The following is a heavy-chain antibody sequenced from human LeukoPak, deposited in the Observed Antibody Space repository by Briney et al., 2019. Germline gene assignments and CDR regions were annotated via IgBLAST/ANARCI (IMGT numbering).Heavy chain of an antibody. Sequence: GGSLRLSCAASGFSFSEYYINWIRQAPGKGLEWVSHISSSGRLMQYADSVRGRFTITRDNAQNFMSLQMNNLKPEDTAVYYCARDTNNGLDVWGRGTTVTVS. V-gene: IGHV3-11*01. J-gene: IGHJ6*02. D-gene: IGHD1-20*01. CDR1: GFSFSEYY. CDR2: ISSSGRLM. CDR3: ARDTNNGLDV.